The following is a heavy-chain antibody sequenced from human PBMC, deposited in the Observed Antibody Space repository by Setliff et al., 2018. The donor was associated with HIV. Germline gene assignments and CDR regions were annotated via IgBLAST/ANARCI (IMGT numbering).Heavy chain of an antibody. J-gene: IGHJ4*02. V-gene: IGHV4-34*01. CDR1: GGPSTDHY. Sequence: SETLSLTCAVYGGPSTDHYWNWIRQSPGMGLEWIAEIHHTGYINYNPSLRSRVSVSRDMSSDQFSLRLSSVTAADAAVYYCAAFFVTPMTTQDFWGQATQVTVSS. CDR3: AAFFVTPMTTQDF. D-gene: IGHD4-4*01. CDR2: IHHTGYI.